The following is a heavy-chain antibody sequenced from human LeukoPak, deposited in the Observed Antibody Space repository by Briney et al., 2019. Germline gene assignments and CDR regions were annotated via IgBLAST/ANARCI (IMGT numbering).Heavy chain of an antibody. Sequence: ASVKVSCKASGYTFTSYDINWVRQATGQGLEWMGWMNPNSGNTGYAQKFQGRVTMTRNTSISTAYMELSSLRSEDTAVYYCAFYPLESSGYYLYYFDYWGQGTLVTVSS. CDR1: GYTFTSYD. V-gene: IGHV1-8*01. CDR2: MNPNSGNT. D-gene: IGHD3-22*01. J-gene: IGHJ4*02. CDR3: AFYPLESSGYYLYYFDY.